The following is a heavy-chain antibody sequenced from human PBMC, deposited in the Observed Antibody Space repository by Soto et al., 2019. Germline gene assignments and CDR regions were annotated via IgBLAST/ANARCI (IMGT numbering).Heavy chain of an antibody. CDR3: ARGNSDSSGPYDVLDI. D-gene: IGHD3-22*01. J-gene: IGHJ3*02. Sequence: QVQLQESGPGLVKPSETLSLTCTFSGGSISSYYWSWIWQPPGKGLEWIRSICYSGSTNYNPSLKSRVTISVDTSKDQFSLKLSSVTAADTAVYYCARGNSDSSGPYDVLDIWGEGTMVTVSS. CDR2: ICYSGST. CDR1: GGSISSYY. V-gene: IGHV4-59*01.